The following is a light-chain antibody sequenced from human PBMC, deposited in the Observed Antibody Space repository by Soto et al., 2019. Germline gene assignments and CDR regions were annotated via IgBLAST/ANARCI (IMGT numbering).Light chain of an antibody. Sequence: EIVLAHSRAILCASRAECCALXGKSSQSVNSNYLAWYQQHPGQPPRLLIYGISTRATGIPARFSGSGSGTESSLTISSLQSEDFAVYYCQQYSKWPITFGQGTRLEIK. J-gene: IGKJ5*01. V-gene: IGKV3-15*01. CDR3: QQYSKWPIT. CDR2: GIS. CDR1: QSVNSN.